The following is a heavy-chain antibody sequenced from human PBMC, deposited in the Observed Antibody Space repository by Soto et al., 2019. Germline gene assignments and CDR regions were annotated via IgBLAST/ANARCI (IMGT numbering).Heavy chain of an antibody. CDR2: IYHSGST. D-gene: IGHD3-3*01. J-gene: IGHJ4*02. Sequence: QVQLQESGPGLVKPSGTLSLTCAVSGGSISSSNWWSWVRQPPGKGLEWIGEIYHSGSTDYNPSLKSQVTISVDKSKKQFSLKLSSVTAADTAVYYCARDPGNFGVVRTTYYFDSWGQGTLVTVSS. CDR1: GGSISSSNW. CDR3: ARDPGNFGVVRTTYYFDS. V-gene: IGHV4-4*02.